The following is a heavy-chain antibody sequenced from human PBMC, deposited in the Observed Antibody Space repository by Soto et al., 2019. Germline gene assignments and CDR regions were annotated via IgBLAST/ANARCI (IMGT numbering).Heavy chain of an antibody. J-gene: IGHJ3*02. CDR1: GGTFSSYA. D-gene: IGHD3-22*01. CDR3: AREASYYYDSSGSMAFDS. Sequence: SVKVSCKASGGTFSSYAISWVRQAPGQGLEWMGGIIPIFGTANYAQKFQGRVTITADESTSTAYMELSSLRSEDTAVYYCAREASYYYDSSGSMAFDSWGQGTMGTVSS. CDR2: IIPIFGTA. V-gene: IGHV1-69*13.